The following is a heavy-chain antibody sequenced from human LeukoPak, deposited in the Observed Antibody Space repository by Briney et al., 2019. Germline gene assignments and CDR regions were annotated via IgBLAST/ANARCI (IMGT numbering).Heavy chain of an antibody. J-gene: IGHJ4*02. CDR1: GGSISSGGYY. D-gene: IGHD6-13*01. CDR2: IYSGST. CDR3: ARARSAAGNFDY. Sequence: SETLSLACTVSGGSISSGGYYWSWIHQHPGKGLEWIGYIYSGSTYYNPSLKSRVTISADTSKNQFSLKLSSVTAADTAVYYCARARSAAGNFDYWGQGTLVTVSS. V-gene: IGHV4-31*03.